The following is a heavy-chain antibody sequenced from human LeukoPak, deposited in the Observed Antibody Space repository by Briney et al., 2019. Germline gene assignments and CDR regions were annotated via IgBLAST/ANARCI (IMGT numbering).Heavy chain of an antibody. Sequence: GGSLRLSCVASGFTFSSNAMSWVRQAPGKGLEWVSTITGSSTSTYYADSVKGRFTISRDNSKNTLYLQMNSLRAEDTAVYYCAKEGSCSGGSCYSDYWGQGTLVTVSS. J-gene: IGHJ4*02. CDR3: AKEGSCSGGSCYSDY. V-gene: IGHV3-23*01. D-gene: IGHD2-15*01. CDR2: ITGSSTST. CDR1: GFTFSSNA.